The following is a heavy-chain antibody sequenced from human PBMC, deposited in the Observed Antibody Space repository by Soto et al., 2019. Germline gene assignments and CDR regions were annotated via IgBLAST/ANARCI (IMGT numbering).Heavy chain of an antibody. CDR2: ISGSGGST. V-gene: IGHV3-23*01. CDR1: GFTFSSYA. D-gene: IGHD3-10*01. CDR3: AKEGRARFGPLGY. Sequence: RLSCAASGFTFSSYAMSWVRQAPGKGLEWVSAISGSGGSTYYADSVKGRFTISRDNSKNTLYPQMNSLRAEDTAVYYCAKEGRARFGPLGYWGQGTLVTVSS. J-gene: IGHJ4*02.